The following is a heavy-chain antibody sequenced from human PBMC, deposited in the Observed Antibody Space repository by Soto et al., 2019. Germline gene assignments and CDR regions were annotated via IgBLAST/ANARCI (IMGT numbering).Heavy chain of an antibody. CDR3: ARGGYDFWSGYYMRVTPFPFDY. D-gene: IGHD3-3*01. CDR2: INSSGGST. CDR1: GYTFTSYY. V-gene: IGHV1-46*01. J-gene: IGHJ4*02. Sequence: QVQLVQSGAEVKKPGASVKVSCKASGYTFTSYYMHWVRQAPGQGLEWMGIINSSGGSTSYAQKFQGRVTMTRDTSTSTVYMELSSLRSEDTAVYYCARGGYDFWSGYYMRVTPFPFDYWGQGTLVTVSS.